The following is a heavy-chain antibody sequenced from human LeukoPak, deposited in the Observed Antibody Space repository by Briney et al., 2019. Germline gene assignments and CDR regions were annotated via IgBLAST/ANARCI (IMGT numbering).Heavy chain of an antibody. D-gene: IGHD5-12*01. CDR1: AYTFTGKH. J-gene: IGHJ3*01. CDR3: ACEFAINAFDF. CDR2: INPNSGDT. V-gene: IGHV1-2*02. Sequence: GPVKVSCKPSAYTFTGKHLYWVRQAPEQGLELMGWINPNSGDTNYAQKLNRRGTMTRDTSMSTAYMYLSRLTSADAAVYYCACEFAINAFDFWGQGTLATVSS.